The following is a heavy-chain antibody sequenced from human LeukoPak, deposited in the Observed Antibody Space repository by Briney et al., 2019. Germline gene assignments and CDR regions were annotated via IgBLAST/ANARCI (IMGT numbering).Heavy chain of an antibody. V-gene: IGHV1-2*02. J-gene: IGHJ4*02. CDR3: ARDPWGSGDIDY. Sequence: ASVKVSCKASGYTFTGYYTHWVRQAPGQGLEWMGWINPNSGGTNYAQKFQGRVTMTRDTSISTAYMELSRLRSDDTAVYYCARDPWGSGDIDYWGQGTLVTVSS. CDR2: INPNSGGT. D-gene: IGHD3-10*01. CDR1: GYTFTGYY.